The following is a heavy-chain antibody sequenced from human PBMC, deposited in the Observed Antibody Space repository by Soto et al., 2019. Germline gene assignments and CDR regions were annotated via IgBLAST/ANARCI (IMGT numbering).Heavy chain of an antibody. CDR2: ISAYNGDT. CDR1: GYTFTNYG. J-gene: IGHJ4*02. D-gene: IGHD3-16*02. V-gene: IGHV1-18*01. CDR3: ATDTSCPATCYRGHGN. Sequence: GASVKVSCKASGYTFTNYGITWVRQAPGQGLGWMGWISAYNGDTHYTQRLQGRVTMTTDTSTSTAYMELRGLRSDDTAIYYCATDTSCPATCYRGHGNWGQGTLVTVSS.